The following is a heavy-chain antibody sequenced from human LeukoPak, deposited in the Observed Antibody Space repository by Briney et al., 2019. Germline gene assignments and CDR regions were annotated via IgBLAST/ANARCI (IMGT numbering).Heavy chain of an antibody. D-gene: IGHD3-22*01. CDR2: IIPILGIA. Sequence: ASVKVSCKASGGTISSYAISWVRQAPGQGFEWMGRIIPILGIANYAQKFQGRVTITADKSTSTAYMELSSLRSEDTAVYYCARAGEYYYDSSGYYRFDYWGQGTLVTVSS. CDR1: GGTISSYA. J-gene: IGHJ4*02. V-gene: IGHV1-69*04. CDR3: ARAGEYYYDSSGYYRFDY.